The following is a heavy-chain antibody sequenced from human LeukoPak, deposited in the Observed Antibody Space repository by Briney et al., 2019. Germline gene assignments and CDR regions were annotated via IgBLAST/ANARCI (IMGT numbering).Heavy chain of an antibody. V-gene: IGHV3-23*01. D-gene: IGHD5-18*01. J-gene: IGHJ4*02. CDR3: VKDPGYTYGSCFDS. Sequence: GGSLRLSCAASGFTFTSYVMSWVRQAPGKGLEWVSGVGSSGGSTYYADSVKGRFTISRDNSKNTLYLQMNSLRAEDTAVYYCVKDPGYTYGSCFDSWGQGTLVTVSS. CDR1: GFTFTSYV. CDR2: VGSSGGST.